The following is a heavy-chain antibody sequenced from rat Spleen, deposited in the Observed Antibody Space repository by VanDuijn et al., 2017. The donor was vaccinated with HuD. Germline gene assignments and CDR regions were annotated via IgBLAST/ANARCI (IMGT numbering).Heavy chain of an antibody. CDR1: GFTFSNYG. J-gene: IGHJ2*01. CDR2: ITNTGGST. V-gene: IGHV5-29*01. CDR3: ARRLYGYTDYFDY. D-gene: IGHD1-9*01. Sequence: EVQLVESGGGLVQPGRSLKLSCAASGFTFSNYGMAWVRQAPTKGLEWVATITNTGGSTYYPDSVKGRFTISRDNAKSTLYLQMNSLRSEDTATYYCARRLYGYTDYFDYWGQGVMVTVSS.